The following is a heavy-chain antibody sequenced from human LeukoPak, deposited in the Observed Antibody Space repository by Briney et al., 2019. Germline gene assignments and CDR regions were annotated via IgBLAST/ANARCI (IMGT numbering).Heavy chain of an antibody. Sequence: GRSLRLSCAASGFTFSNYGMHWVRQAPAKGLEWVAVISYDGSNKYYADSVKGRLTISRGNSKNPLYLQMNSLRAEDTALYYCAKGLWVVRGVIGDAFDIWGQGTMVTVSS. CDR2: ISYDGSNK. J-gene: IGHJ3*02. D-gene: IGHD3-10*01. CDR1: GFTFSNYG. V-gene: IGHV3-30*18. CDR3: AKGLWVVRGVIGDAFDI.